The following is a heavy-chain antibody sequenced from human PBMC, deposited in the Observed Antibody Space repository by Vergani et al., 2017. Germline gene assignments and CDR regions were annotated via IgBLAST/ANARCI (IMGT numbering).Heavy chain of an antibody. Sequence: EVQLVESGGGLVQPGGSLRLSCAASRFTFSSYWMHWVRQAPGKGLVWVSRINSEGSSTSYADSVKGRFTISRDTAKHTLYLQMNSLRAEDTAVYYWARVSDFWSGYPSYYYYGMDVWGQGTTVTVSS. CDR3: ARVSDFWSGYPSYYYYGMDV. CDR2: INSEGSST. J-gene: IGHJ6*02. V-gene: IGHV3-74*01. CDR1: RFTFSSYW. D-gene: IGHD3-3*01.